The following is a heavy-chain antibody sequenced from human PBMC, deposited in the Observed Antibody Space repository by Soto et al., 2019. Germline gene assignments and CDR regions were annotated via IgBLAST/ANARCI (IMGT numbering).Heavy chain of an antibody. D-gene: IGHD2-15*01. Sequence: QVQLVQSGAEVKKPGASVKVSCKASGYTFTGYYMHWVRQAPGQGLEWMGWINPNSGGTNYAQKFQGWVTMTRDPSISTAYMELSRLRSDDTAVYYCARGGLRFCSGGSCYTPFDYWGQGTLVTVSS. CDR1: GYTFTGYY. J-gene: IGHJ4*02. CDR3: ARGGLRFCSGGSCYTPFDY. CDR2: INPNSGGT. V-gene: IGHV1-2*04.